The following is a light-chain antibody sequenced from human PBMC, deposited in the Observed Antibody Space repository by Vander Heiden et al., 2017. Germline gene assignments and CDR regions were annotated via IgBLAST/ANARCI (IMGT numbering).Light chain of an antibody. CDR3: QSYDSSLRGSV. J-gene: IGLJ3*02. CDR1: ISNIGAGSD. CDR2: GNS. Sequence: QSVLTQPPSVSGAPGQRVTISCTGSISNIGAGSDVHWYHQLPGTAPKLLIYGNSNRPSGVPDRFSGSKSGTSASLAINGLQAEDEADYYCQSYDSSLRGSVFGGGTKLTVL. V-gene: IGLV1-40*01.